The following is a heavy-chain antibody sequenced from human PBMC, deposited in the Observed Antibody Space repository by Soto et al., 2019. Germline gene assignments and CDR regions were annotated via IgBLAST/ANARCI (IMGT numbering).Heavy chain of an antibody. CDR3: ARDRGSYALDY. CDR1: GYTFTSYG. V-gene: IGHV1-18*01. Sequence: QVQLVQSGAEVKKPGASVKVSCKASGYTFTSYGISWVRQAPGQGLEWMGWISAYNGNTNYEQKLQGGXTXTXXTTTITAYMEVRSLRSDDTAVYYCARDRGSYALDYWGQGTLVTVSS. D-gene: IGHD1-26*01. CDR2: ISAYNGNT. J-gene: IGHJ4*02.